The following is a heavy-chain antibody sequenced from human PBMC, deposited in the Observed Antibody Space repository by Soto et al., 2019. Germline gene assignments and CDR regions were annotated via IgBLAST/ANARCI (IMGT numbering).Heavy chain of an antibody. J-gene: IGHJ4*02. CDR1: GFTFSDHA. CDR2: ISGGGSGE. D-gene: IGHD2-15*01. Sequence: EVQLLESGGGLVQPGGSLRLSCTASGFTFSDHAMTWVRQAPGKGLEWVSGISGGGSGEYYADSVKGRFTVSRANSKNTLFLQMDSPRAEDTAVYYCAIDPWWYTHWGQGTLVTVSS. CDR3: AIDPWWYTH. V-gene: IGHV3-23*01.